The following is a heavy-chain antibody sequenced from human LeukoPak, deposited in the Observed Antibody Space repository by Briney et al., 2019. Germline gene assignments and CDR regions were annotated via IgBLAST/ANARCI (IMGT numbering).Heavy chain of an antibody. Sequence: PSETLSLTCTVSGDSISSSRFYWAWIRQPPGRGLEWIGSILYTGRTFYSPSLKSRVTISVDTSKNQFFLRLGSVTASDTAVYYCARRDVGATIDYWGQGTLVTVSS. V-gene: IGHV4-39*01. CDR3: ARRDVGATIDY. CDR2: ILYTGRT. CDR1: GDSISSSRFY. J-gene: IGHJ4*02. D-gene: IGHD1-26*01.